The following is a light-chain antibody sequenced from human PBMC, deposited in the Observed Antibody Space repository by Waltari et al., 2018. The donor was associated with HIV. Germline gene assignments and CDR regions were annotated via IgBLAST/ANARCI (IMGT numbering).Light chain of an antibody. CDR3: QSFDSSLSGYV. V-gene: IGLV1-40*01. CDR1: SSNIGAGFD. Sequence: QSVLTQPPSVSGAPGQRVTISCTGSSSNIGAGFDVHWYQQRPGTAPKPLIYVSVNRPSGSPDRFAGSRSGSSASLAITGLQADDEADYYCQSFDSSLSGYVFGIGTKVTVL. J-gene: IGLJ1*01. CDR2: VSV.